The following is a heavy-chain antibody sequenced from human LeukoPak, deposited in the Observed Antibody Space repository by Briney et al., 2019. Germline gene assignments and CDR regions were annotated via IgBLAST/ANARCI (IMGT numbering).Heavy chain of an antibody. V-gene: IGHV1-69*06. CDR1: GGNFSSYA. Sequence: GASVKVSCKASGGNFSSYAIGWVRQAPGQGLEGMGGIITIFCTANYAQKFQGRVTITADKSTSTAYMGLSSLRSEDTAVYYCAAAAGPYNWFDPWGQGTLVTVSS. J-gene: IGHJ5*02. CDR2: IITIFCTA. CDR3: AAAAGPYNWFDP. D-gene: IGHD6-13*01.